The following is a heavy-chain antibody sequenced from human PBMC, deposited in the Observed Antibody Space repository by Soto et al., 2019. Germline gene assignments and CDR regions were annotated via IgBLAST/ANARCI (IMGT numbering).Heavy chain of an antibody. CDR1: GGSFSGYY. Sequence: SETLSLTCAVYGGSFSGYYWSWIRQPPGKGLEWIGEINHSGSTNYNPSLKSRVTISVDTSKNQFSLKLSSVTAADTAVYYCARHIPYIVGANNWFDPWGQGTLVTVSS. D-gene: IGHD1-26*01. J-gene: IGHJ5*02. V-gene: IGHV4-34*01. CDR3: ARHIPYIVGANNWFDP. CDR2: INHSGST.